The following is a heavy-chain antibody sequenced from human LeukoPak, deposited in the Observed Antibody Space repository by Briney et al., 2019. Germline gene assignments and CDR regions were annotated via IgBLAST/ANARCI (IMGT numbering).Heavy chain of an antibody. D-gene: IGHD6-19*01. CDR3: ARVSDDRGWNFDY. V-gene: IGHV1-3*01. J-gene: IGHJ4*02. CDR1: GYTFTSYA. Sequence: AASAKVSCKASGYTFTSYAMHWVRQAPGQRLEWMGWINAGNGNTKYSQKFQDRVTITRETSATTAYMELNSLTSEDTAVYYCARVSDDRGWNFDYWGQGTLVTVSS. CDR2: INAGNGNT.